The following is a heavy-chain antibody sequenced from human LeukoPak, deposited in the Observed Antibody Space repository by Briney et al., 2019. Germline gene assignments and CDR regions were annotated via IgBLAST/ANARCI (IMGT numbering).Heavy chain of an antibody. V-gene: IGHV4-39*07. CDR3: ATGYSYGYNFHDY. D-gene: IGHD5-18*01. J-gene: IGHJ4*02. CDR2: IYYSGST. CDR1: GGSISSSSYY. Sequence: PSETLSLTCTVSGGSISSSSYYWVWIRQPPGKGLEWIGSIYYSGSTYYNPSLKSRVTISVDTSKNQFSLKLSSVTAADTAVYYCATGYSYGYNFHDYWGQGTLVTASS.